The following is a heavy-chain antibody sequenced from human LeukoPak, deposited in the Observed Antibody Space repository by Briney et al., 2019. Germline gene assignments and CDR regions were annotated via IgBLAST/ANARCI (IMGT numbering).Heavy chain of an antibody. CDR3: ARATRGNTPDY. Sequence: ASVKVSCKASGYTFTSYYIHWVRQAPGQGLEWMGIINPSGGSTIYAQKFQGRVTMTRDTSTSTVYMELSSLRSEDTAVYYCARATRGNTPDYWGQGTLVTVPS. J-gene: IGHJ4*02. CDR1: GYTFTSYY. D-gene: IGHD4-23*01. CDR2: INPSGGST. V-gene: IGHV1-46*01.